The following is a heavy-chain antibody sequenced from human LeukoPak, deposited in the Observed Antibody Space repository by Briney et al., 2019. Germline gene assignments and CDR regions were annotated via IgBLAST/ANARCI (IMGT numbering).Heavy chain of an antibody. CDR2: IYTSGST. Sequence: SETLSLTCTVSGGSISSYYWSWIRQPAGQGLEWIGRIYTSGSTNYNPSLKSRVTMSVATSKNQFSLKLSSVTAADTAVYYCARGGRSGSRTGFDPWGQGTLVTVSS. V-gene: IGHV4-4*07. J-gene: IGHJ5*02. CDR3: ARGGRSGSRTGFDP. D-gene: IGHD6-19*01. CDR1: GGSISSYY.